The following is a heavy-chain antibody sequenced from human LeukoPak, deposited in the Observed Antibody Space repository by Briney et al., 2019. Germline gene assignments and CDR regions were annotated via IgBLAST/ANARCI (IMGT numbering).Heavy chain of an antibody. Sequence: PGGSLRLSCAASGFTFSSYWMSWVRQAPGKGLEWVANIKQDGSEKYYVDSVKGRFTISRDNAKNSPYLQMNSLRAEDTAVYYCANVPIIAAAGTSYYYYYMDVWGKGTTVTVSS. CDR3: ANVPIIAAAGTSYYYYYMDV. CDR1: GFTFSSYW. D-gene: IGHD6-13*01. J-gene: IGHJ6*03. CDR2: IKQDGSEK. V-gene: IGHV3-7*01.